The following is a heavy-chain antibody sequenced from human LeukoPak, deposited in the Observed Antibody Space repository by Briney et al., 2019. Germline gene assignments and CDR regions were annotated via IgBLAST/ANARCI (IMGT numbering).Heavy chain of an antibody. V-gene: IGHV3-9*03. D-gene: IGHD6-25*01. Sequence: GGSLRLSCAASGFTFDDYAMHWVRQAPGKGLEWVSGISWNSGSIGYADSVKGRFTISRDNAKNSLYLQMNSLRAEDMALYYCAKVAELKAAVGAFDIWGQGTMVTVSS. CDR1: GFTFDDYA. CDR2: ISWNSGSI. J-gene: IGHJ3*02. CDR3: AKVAELKAAVGAFDI.